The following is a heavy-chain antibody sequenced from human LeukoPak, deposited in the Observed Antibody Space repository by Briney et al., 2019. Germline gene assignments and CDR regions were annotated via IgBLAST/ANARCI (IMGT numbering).Heavy chain of an antibody. D-gene: IGHD3-22*01. CDR2: ISGSGGST. V-gene: IGHV3-23*01. Sequence: PGGSLRLSCVASGFTFSSYAMSWVRQAPGKGLEWVSTISGSGGSTYYADSVKGRFTISRENSKNTLYLQMNSLRADDTAVYYCAISPYDTSGYYYRWGQGTLVTVSS. CDR3: AISPYDTSGYYYR. CDR1: GFTFSSYA. J-gene: IGHJ4*02.